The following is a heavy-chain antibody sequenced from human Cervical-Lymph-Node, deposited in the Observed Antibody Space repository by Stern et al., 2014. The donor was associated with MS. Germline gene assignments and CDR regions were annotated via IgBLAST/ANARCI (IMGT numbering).Heavy chain of an antibody. CDR2: IDWDDDK. D-gene: IGHD6-13*01. Sequence: QVTLRESGPALVKPTQTLTLTCTFSGFSLSTSGMCVSWIRQPPGKALEWLALIDWDDDKYYSTSLKTRPTITKDTSKNQVVLTMTNMDPVDTATYYCAWMQLVPDYYYYGMDVWGQGTTVTVSS. CDR3: AWMQLVPDYYYYGMDV. CDR1: GFSLSTSGMC. J-gene: IGHJ6*02. V-gene: IGHV2-70*01.